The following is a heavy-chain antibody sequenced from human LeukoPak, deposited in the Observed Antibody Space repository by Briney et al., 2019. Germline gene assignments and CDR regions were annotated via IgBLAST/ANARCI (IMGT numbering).Heavy chain of an antibody. D-gene: IGHD6-19*01. J-gene: IGHJ4*02. CDR2: ISYDGSNK. V-gene: IGHV3-30*03. CDR1: GFTFSSYG. CDR3: AREGKLTGYSGGLGFNY. Sequence: PGGSLRLSCAASGFTFSSYGMHWVRQAPGKGLEWVAVISYDGSNKYYADSVKGRFTISRDNSKNTLYLQMNSLRAEDTAVYYCAREGKLTGYSGGLGFNYWGQGTLVTVSS.